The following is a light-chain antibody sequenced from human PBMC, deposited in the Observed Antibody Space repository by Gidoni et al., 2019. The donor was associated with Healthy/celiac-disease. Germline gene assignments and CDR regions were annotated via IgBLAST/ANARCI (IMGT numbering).Light chain of an antibody. Sequence: QSVLTQSPSVSGAPGQRVTISCTGSSSNIGAGYDVHWYQQLPGTAPQPLIYGNSNRPSGVPDRFSGSKSGTSASLAITGLQAEDEADYYCQSYDSSLSGVVFGGGTKLTVL. J-gene: IGLJ2*01. CDR2: GNS. CDR3: QSYDSSLSGVV. V-gene: IGLV1-40*01. CDR1: SSNIGAGYD.